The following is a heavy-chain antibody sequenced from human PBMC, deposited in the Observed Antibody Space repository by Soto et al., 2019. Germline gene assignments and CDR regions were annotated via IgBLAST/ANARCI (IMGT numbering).Heavy chain of an antibody. CDR2: IWYDGSNK. CDR3: ASEGSGWYAYIQYYFDY. D-gene: IGHD6-19*01. Sequence: QVQLVESGGGVVQPGRSLRLSCAASGFTFSSYGMHWVRQAPGKGLEWVAVIWYDGSNKYYADSVKGRFTISRDNSKNTLYLQMNSLRAEDTAVYYCASEGSGWYAYIQYYFDYWGQGTLVTVSS. CDR1: GFTFSSYG. V-gene: IGHV3-33*01. J-gene: IGHJ4*02.